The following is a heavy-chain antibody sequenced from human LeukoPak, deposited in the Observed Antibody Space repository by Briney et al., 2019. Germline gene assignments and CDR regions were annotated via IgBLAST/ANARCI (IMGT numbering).Heavy chain of an antibody. Sequence: SETLSFTCAVYGGSFSGYYWSWIRQPPGKGLEWIGEINHSGSTNYNPSLKSRVTISVDTSKNQSSLKLSSVTAADTAVYYCARVYDCSSTSCYEYFDYWGQGTLVTVSS. CDR3: ARVYDCSSTSCYEYFDY. V-gene: IGHV4-34*01. D-gene: IGHD2-2*01. CDR1: GGSFSGYY. J-gene: IGHJ4*02. CDR2: INHSGST.